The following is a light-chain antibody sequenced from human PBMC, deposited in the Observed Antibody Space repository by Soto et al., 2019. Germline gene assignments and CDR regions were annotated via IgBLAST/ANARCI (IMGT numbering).Light chain of an antibody. J-gene: IGKJ5*01. CDR2: GAS. Sequence: IVLTQCPGTLSLSPGERATLSCRASQSISSSSLAWYHQKPGQAPRLLIYGASRRATGIPDSFSGSGSGTDFTLTISRLEPEDFALYYCQHYVERSPITFGQGTRLEIK. V-gene: IGKV3-20*01. CDR1: QSISSSS. CDR3: QHYVERSPIT.